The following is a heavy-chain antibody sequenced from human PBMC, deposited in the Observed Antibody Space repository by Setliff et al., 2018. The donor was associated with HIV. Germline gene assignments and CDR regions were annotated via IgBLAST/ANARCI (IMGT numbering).Heavy chain of an antibody. CDR1: GYTFTGYY. Sequence: GASVKVSCKASGYTFTGYYMHWVRQAPGQGPEWLGRINPKSGDTRYAQKFQGRVSMTRDTAISTAYMELSRLRSDDSAVYYCARLPFITIFGVLNGDDGFDIWGQGTMVTVSS. CDR2: INPKSGDT. CDR3: ARLPFITIFGVLNGDDGFDI. V-gene: IGHV1-2*06. D-gene: IGHD3-3*01. J-gene: IGHJ3*02.